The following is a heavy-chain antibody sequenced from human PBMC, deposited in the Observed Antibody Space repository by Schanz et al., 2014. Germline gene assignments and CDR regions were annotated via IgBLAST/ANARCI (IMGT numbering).Heavy chain of an antibody. CDR3: ARGGYCSRTSCYFKGGWFDP. CDR2: IYTNGST. D-gene: IGHD2-2*01. Sequence: QVQLQESGPGLVKPSETLSLTCTVSGGSISSFYWSWIRQPAGKGLEWIGRIYTNGSTKYNPSLKSRVTMSVDTSKNQFPRKRSSVTAADTAVYYCARGGYCSRTSCYFKGGWFDPWGQGTLVTVSS. CDR1: GGSISSFY. J-gene: IGHJ5*02. V-gene: IGHV4-4*07.